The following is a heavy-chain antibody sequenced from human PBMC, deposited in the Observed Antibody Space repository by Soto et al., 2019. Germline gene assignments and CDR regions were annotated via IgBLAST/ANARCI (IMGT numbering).Heavy chain of an antibody. D-gene: IGHD6-19*01. V-gene: IGHV3-33*01. J-gene: IGHJ6*02. Sequence: GGSLRLSCAASGFTFSSYGMHWVRQAPGKGLEWVAVIWYDGSNKYYADSVKGRFTISRDNSKNTLYLQMNSLRAEDTAVYYCAREDSSGWAYYYYYGMDVWGQGTTVTVSS. CDR3: AREDSSGWAYYYYYGMDV. CDR1: GFTFSSYG. CDR2: IWYDGSNK.